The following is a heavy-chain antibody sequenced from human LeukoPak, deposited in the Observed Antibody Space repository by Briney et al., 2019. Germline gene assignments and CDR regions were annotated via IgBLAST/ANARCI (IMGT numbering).Heavy chain of an antibody. Sequence: SETLSLTCTVSGEPMTHYYWTWIRQPPGKGLEWLGYIYYSGSSSYNPSLKSRVTMSADTSKNQFSLKLSSVTAADTAVYYCARVPRSYYYYYYMDVWGKGTTVTVSS. CDR3: ARVPRSYYYYYYMDV. CDR2: IYYSGSS. J-gene: IGHJ6*03. CDR1: GEPMTHYY. V-gene: IGHV4-59*01.